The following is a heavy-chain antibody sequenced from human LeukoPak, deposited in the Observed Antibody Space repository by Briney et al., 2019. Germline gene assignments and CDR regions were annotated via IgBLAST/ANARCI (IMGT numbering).Heavy chain of an antibody. D-gene: IGHD3-22*01. Sequence: GGSLRLSCAASGFTFSSCAMSWVRQAPGKGLVWVSRINSDGSSTSYADSVKGRFTISRDNAKNTLYLQMNSLRAEDTTVYYCARDRGYYDSSGYYSYGMDVWGQGTTVTVSS. CDR3: ARDRGYYDSSGYYSYGMDV. V-gene: IGHV3-74*01. CDR1: GFTFSSCA. CDR2: INSDGSST. J-gene: IGHJ6*02.